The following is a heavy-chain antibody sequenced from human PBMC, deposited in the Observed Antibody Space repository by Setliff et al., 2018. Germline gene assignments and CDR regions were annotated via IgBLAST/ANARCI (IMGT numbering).Heavy chain of an antibody. CDR3: ARDGGEY. CDR2: IKQDGSEK. Sequence: PGESLTISCAASGFTCSSYWMSWVRQAPGKGLEWVANIKQDGSEKYYVDSVKGRFTISRDNAKNSLYLQMNSLRSDDTAVYYCARDGGEYWGQGTLVTVSS. D-gene: IGHD3-16*01. J-gene: IGHJ4*02. V-gene: IGHV3-7*01. CDR1: GFTCSSYW.